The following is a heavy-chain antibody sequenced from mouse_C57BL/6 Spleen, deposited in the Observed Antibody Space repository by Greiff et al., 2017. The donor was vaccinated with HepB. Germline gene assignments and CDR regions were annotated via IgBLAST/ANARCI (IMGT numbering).Heavy chain of an antibody. CDR3: ARVHYGIDY. CDR1: GYSITSGYY. Sequence: EVHLVESGPGLVKPSQSLSLTCSVTGYSITSGYYWNWIRQFPGNKLEWMGYISYDGSNNYNPSLKNRISITRDTSKNQFFLKLNSVTTEDTATYYCARVHYGIDYWGQGTTLTVSS. D-gene: IGHD2-1*01. CDR2: ISYDGSN. V-gene: IGHV3-6*01. J-gene: IGHJ2*01.